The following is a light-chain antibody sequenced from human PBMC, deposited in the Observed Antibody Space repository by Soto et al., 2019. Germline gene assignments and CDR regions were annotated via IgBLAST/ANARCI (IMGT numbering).Light chain of an antibody. V-gene: IGKV3-20*01. CDR1: QTISSSS. J-gene: IGKJ5*01. Sequence: EIVLTQSPGTLSLSPGERATLSCRASQTISSSSLAWYQQKGGQAPRLLIYGASSRATGTPDRFSGSGSGTDFTLTISRLEPDDFAVYYCQQYGSSSTFGQGTRLEIK. CDR2: GAS. CDR3: QQYGSSST.